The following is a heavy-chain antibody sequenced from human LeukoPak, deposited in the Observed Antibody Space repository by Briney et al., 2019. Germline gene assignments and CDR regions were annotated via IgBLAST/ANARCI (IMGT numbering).Heavy chain of an antibody. Sequence: ASETLSLTCSVSGDSISSARNYWGWIRQSPGKGLEWLASVYSSGSTHSNPSLASRVSISIDMSKNQFSLKLYSVTASDAAIYYCARHLSGTAMAHYFDFWGQGTLVTVSS. CDR2: VYSSGST. V-gene: IGHV4-39*01. J-gene: IGHJ4*02. CDR3: ARHLSGTAMAHYFDF. CDR1: GDSISSARNY. D-gene: IGHD5-18*01.